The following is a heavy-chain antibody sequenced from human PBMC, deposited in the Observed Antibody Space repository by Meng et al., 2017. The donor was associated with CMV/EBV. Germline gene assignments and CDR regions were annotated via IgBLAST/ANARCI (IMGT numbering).Heavy chain of an antibody. J-gene: IGHJ5*02. Sequence: ASVKVSCKASGYTFTGYYMHWVRQAPGQGLKWMGWINPNSGGTNYAQKFQGRVTMTRDTSISTAYMELSRLRSDDTAVYYCARSYSGYDYWFDPWGQGTLVTVSS. V-gene: IGHV1-2*02. D-gene: IGHD5-12*01. CDR3: ARSYSGYDYWFDP. CDR1: GYTFTGYY. CDR2: INPNSGGT.